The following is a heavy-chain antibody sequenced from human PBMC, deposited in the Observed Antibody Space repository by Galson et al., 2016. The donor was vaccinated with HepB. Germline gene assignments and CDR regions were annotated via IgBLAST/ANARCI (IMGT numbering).Heavy chain of an antibody. D-gene: IGHD1-14*01. CDR3: ARAPEVGFYYVDS. V-gene: IGHV3-11*01. CDR2: ISASGFVI. CDR1: GFTFKDYY. Sequence: SLRLSCAASGFTFKDYYMNWIRQAPGKGLEWTSYISASGFVILYADSVKGRFTVSRDNAQNSLYLQMNSLRAEDTAVYYCARAPEVGFYYVDSWGQGTLVTVSS. J-gene: IGHJ4*02.